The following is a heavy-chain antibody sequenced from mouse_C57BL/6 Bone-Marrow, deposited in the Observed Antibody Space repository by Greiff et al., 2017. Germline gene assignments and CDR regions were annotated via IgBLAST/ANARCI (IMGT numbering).Heavy chain of an antibody. V-gene: IGHV1-54*01. CDR2: INPGSGGT. CDR3: ARRGFYGSSYIAY. CDR1: GYAFTNYL. J-gene: IGHJ3*01. Sequence: VQLQQSGAELVRPGTSVKVSCKASGYAFTNYLIEWVKQRPGQGLEWIGVINPGSGGTNYNEKFKGKATLTADKSSSTAYMQLSSLTSEDSAVYICARRGFYGSSYIAYWGQRTLVTVSA. D-gene: IGHD1-1*01.